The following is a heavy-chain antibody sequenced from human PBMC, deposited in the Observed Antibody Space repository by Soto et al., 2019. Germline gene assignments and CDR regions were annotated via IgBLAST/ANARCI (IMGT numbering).Heavy chain of an antibody. V-gene: IGHV6-1*01. CDR2: TYYRSKWYN. CDR1: GDSVSSNSAA. D-gene: IGHD6-13*01. J-gene: IGHJ4*02. Sequence: PSQTLSLTCAISGDSVSSNSAAWNWIRQSPSRGLEWLGRTYYRSKWYNDYAVSVKSRITINPDTSKNQFSLQLNSVTPEDTAVYYCARVRSARGGFSAAAATGYDDWGQGTLVTVSS. CDR3: ARVRSARGGFSAAAATGYDD.